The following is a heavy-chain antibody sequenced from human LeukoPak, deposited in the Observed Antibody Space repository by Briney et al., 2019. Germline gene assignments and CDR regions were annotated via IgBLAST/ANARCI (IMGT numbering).Heavy chain of an antibody. V-gene: IGHV4-34*01. CDR1: GGSFSGYY. CDR2: INHSGST. J-gene: IGHJ4*02. D-gene: IGHD2-8*01. Sequence: SETLSLTCAVYGGSFSGYYWSWIRQPPGKGLEWIGEINHSGSTNYNPSLKSRVTISVDTSKDQVSLKLNSVTAADTAVYYCARLFPSCTKTTCDFDYWGQGTLVSVSS. CDR3: ARLFPSCTKTTCDFDY.